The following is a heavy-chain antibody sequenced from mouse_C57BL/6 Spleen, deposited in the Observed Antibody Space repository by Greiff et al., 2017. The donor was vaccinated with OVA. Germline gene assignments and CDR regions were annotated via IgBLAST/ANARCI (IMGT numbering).Heavy chain of an antibody. CDR3: ARDTAGGEDY. CDR1: GYSITSGYY. J-gene: IGHJ4*01. Sequence: DVKLVESGPGLVKPSQSLSLTCSVTGYSITSGYYWNWIRQFPGNKLEWMGYISYDGSNNYNPSLKNRISITRDTSKNQFFLKLNSVTTEDTATYYCARDTAGGEDYWGQGTSVTVSS. CDR2: ISYDGSN. D-gene: IGHD1-2*01. V-gene: IGHV3-6*01.